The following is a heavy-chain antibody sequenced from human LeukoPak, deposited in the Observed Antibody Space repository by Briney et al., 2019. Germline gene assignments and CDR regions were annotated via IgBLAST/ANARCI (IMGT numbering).Heavy chain of an antibody. CDR3: AKDLWIQLWSPFDY. CDR1: GFTFSSYS. J-gene: IGHJ4*02. Sequence: GGSLRLSCAASGFTFSSYSMNWVRQAPGKGLEWVSAISGSGGSTYYADSVKGRFTISRDNSKNTLYLQMNSLRAEDTAVYYCAKDLWIQLWSPFDYWGQGTLVTVSS. CDR2: ISGSGGST. D-gene: IGHD5-18*01. V-gene: IGHV3-23*01.